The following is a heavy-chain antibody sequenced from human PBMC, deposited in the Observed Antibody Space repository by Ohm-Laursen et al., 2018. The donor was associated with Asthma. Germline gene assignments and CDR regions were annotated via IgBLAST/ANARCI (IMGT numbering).Heavy chain of an antibody. CDR3: ARSDDYGDYLIDY. Sequence: SLRLSCTASGFTFSNAWMNWVRQAPGKGLEWVSYISSSSSTIYYADSVKGRFTISRDNAKNSLYLQMNSLRAEDTAVYYCARSDDYGDYLIDYWGQGTLVTVSS. D-gene: IGHD4-17*01. CDR2: ISSSSSTI. CDR1: GFTFSNAW. V-gene: IGHV3-48*01. J-gene: IGHJ4*02.